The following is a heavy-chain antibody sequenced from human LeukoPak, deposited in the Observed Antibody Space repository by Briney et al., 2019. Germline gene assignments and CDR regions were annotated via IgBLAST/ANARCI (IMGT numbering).Heavy chain of an antibody. CDR1: GGSISSSSYY. D-gene: IGHD5-24*01. CDR3: ARVRDGYKPPKLSSYYYMDV. J-gene: IGHJ6*03. Sequence: SETLSLTCSVSGGSISSSSYYWGWIRQPPGKGLEWIGSIYYSGSTYYNPSLESRVTMSLDTSKNQFSLKLSSVTAADTAVYYCARVRDGYKPPKLSSYYYMDVWGKGTTVTISS. CDR2: IYYSGST. V-gene: IGHV4-39*07.